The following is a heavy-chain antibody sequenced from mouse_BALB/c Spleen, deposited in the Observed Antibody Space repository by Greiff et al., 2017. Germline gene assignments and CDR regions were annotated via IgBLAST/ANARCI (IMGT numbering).Heavy chain of an antibody. V-gene: IGHV5-17*02. CDR3: ARSGRYDYFDY. D-gene: IGHD2-14*01. CDR1: GFTFSSFG. Sequence: EVQGVESGGGLVQPGGSRKLSCAASGFTFSSFGMHWVRQAPEKGLEWVAYISSGSSTIYYADTVKGRFTISRDNPKNTLFLQMTSLRSEDTAMYYCARSGRYDYFDYWGQGTTLTVSS. J-gene: IGHJ2*01. CDR2: ISSGSSTI.